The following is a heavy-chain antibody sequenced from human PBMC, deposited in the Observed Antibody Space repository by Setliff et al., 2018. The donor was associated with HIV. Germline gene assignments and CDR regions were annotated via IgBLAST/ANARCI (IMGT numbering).Heavy chain of an antibody. CDR1: GYTLTELS. CDR2: FDPEHGET. D-gene: IGHD6-19*01. CDR3: ARGAWYTSGWYSSRYMDV. Sequence: ASVKVSCKVSGYTLTELSMHWVRQTPTKGLEWMGGFDPEHGETIYAQSFQGRVTVTEDIFTDTAYMELNSRRSEDTAVYYCARGAWYTSGWYSSRYMDVWGKGTTVTVSS. V-gene: IGHV1-24*01. J-gene: IGHJ6*03.